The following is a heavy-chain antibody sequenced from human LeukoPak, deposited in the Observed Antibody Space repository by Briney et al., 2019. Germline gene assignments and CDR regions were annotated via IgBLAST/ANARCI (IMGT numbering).Heavy chain of an antibody. Sequence: SETLSLTCTVSGGSISSGGYYWSWIRQPPGKGLEWIGYIYHSGSTYYNPSLKSRVTISVDRSKNQFSLKLSSVTAADTVVYYCARGKSVSSIPTWGQGTLVTVSS. J-gene: IGHJ4*02. V-gene: IGHV4-30-2*01. D-gene: IGHD2-2*01. CDR1: GGSISSGGYY. CDR3: ARGKSVSSIPT. CDR2: IYHSGST.